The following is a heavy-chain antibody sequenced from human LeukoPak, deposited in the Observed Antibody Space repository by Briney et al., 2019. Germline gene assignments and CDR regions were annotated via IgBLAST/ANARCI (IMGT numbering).Heavy chain of an antibody. V-gene: IGHV4-4*07. Sequence: SETLSLTCTVSGVSISSYYWSWIRQPAGKGLEWIGRIYTSGSTNYNPSLKSRVTMSVDTFKNQFSLKLSSVTAADTAVYYCARRTRYSGYDSLDYWGQGTLVTVSS. J-gene: IGHJ4*02. CDR2: IYTSGST. D-gene: IGHD5-12*01. CDR1: GVSISSYY. CDR3: ARRTRYSGYDSLDY.